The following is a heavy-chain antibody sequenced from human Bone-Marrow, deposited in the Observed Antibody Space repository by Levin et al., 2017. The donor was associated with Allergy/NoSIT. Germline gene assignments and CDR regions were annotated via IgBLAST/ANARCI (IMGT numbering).Heavy chain of an antibody. J-gene: IGHJ6*04. D-gene: IGHD3-9*01. Sequence: PGGSLRLSCTASGFMFEDYAMSWVRQAPGRGLEWVSNIKWNGEITRYADFVKGRFTVSRDNAENSLFLQMNSLSPEDTAVYYCAKPMVYHDLLTGNYYGVLDVWGKGTTVTVSS. CDR1: GFMFEDYA. V-gene: IGHV3-20*04. CDR3: AKPMVYHDLLTGNYYGVLDV. CDR2: IKWNGEIT.